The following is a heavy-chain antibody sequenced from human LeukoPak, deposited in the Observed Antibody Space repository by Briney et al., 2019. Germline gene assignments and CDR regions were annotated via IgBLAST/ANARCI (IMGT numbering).Heavy chain of an antibody. CDR2: ISYDGNHK. CDR1: GFTFSSYA. D-gene: IGHD6-19*01. V-gene: IGHV3-30-3*01. CDR3: AKGSSGWSSDY. Sequence: GGSLRLSCAASGFTFSSYAMHWVRQAPGKGLEWVAVISYDGNHKYYADSVKGRFTISRDNSKNTLYLQMNSLRAEDTAVYYCAKGSSGWSSDYWGQGTLVTVSS. J-gene: IGHJ4*02.